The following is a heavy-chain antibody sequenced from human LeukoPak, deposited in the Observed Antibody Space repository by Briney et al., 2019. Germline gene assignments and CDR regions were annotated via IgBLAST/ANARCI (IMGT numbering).Heavy chain of an antibody. D-gene: IGHD3-16*02. Sequence: ASVKVSCKASGYTFTSYDINWVRQATGQGLEWMGWMNPNSGNTGYAQKFQGRVTMTRNTSISTAYMELSSLRSEDTAVYYCARAMFYVWGGYRSYYFDYWGQGTLVTVSS. CDR1: GYTFTSYD. V-gene: IGHV1-8*01. J-gene: IGHJ4*02. CDR3: ARAMFYVWGGYRSYYFDY. CDR2: MNPNSGNT.